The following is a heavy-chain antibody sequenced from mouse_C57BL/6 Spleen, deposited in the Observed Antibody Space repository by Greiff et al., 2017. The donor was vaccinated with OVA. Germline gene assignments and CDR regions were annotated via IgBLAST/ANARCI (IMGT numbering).Heavy chain of an antibody. Sequence: QVQLKESGAELARPGASVKMSCKASGYTFTSYTMHWVKQRPGQGLEWIGYINPSSGYTKYNQKFKDKATVTADKSSSTAYMQLSSLTSEDSAVYYCARSRDGYYDWGQGTTLTVSS. CDR1: GYTFTSYT. J-gene: IGHJ2*01. D-gene: IGHD2-3*01. CDR3: ARSRDGYYD. CDR2: INPSSGYT. V-gene: IGHV1-4*01.